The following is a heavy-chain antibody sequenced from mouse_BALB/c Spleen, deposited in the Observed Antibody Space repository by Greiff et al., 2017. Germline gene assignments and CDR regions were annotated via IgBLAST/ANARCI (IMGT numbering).Heavy chain of an antibody. CDR3: ARDFTTVVGDY. D-gene: IGHD1-1*01. CDR1: AYSITSGYY. CDR2: ISYDGSN. J-gene: IGHJ2*01. V-gene: IGHV3-6*02. Sequence: ESGPGLVKPSQSLSLTCSVTAYSITSGYYWNWIRQFPGNKLEWMGYISYDGSNNYNPSLKNRISITRDTSKNQFFLKLNSVTTEDTATYYCARDFTTVVGDYWGQGTTLTVSS.